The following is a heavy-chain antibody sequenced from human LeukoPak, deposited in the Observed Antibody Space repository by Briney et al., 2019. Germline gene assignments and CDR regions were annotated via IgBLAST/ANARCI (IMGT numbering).Heavy chain of an antibody. CDR2: IYDSGST. CDR1: GGSISSGAYC. V-gene: IGHV4-31*03. CDR3: ARDRVAGWFDP. J-gene: IGHJ5*02. D-gene: IGHD3-10*01. Sequence: PSQTLSLTCTVSGGSISSGAYCWSWIRQHPGKGLEWIGYIYDSGSTYYNPSLKSRVTISVDTSKNLFSLRLNSVTAADTAVYYCARDRVAGWFDPWGQGTLVTVSS.